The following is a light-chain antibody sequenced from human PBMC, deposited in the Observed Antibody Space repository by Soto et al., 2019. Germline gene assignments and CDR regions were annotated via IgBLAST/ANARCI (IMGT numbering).Light chain of an antibody. CDR3: QQYGVSPPNT. Sequence: EIVLTQSPGTLSLSPGXRATLSCRASQIVSSTYLAWFQQKPGQAPRLLIYGASTSATGIPDRFSGSGSGTDFTLTISGLEPADFALYYCQQYGVSPPNTFGGGTKVDIK. CDR1: QIVSSTY. J-gene: IGKJ4*01. V-gene: IGKV3-20*01. CDR2: GAS.